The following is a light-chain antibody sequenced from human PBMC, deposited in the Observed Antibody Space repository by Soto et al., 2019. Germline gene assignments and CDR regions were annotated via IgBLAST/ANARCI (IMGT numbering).Light chain of an antibody. CDR2: GAS. J-gene: IGKJ1*01. V-gene: IGKV3-20*01. CDR3: QQYAGSPWT. Sequence: EIVWTQSPGTLSLSPGERATLSCRASQSVSSTYLAWYQHKPGQAPRLLIYGASSRATGITDRFSGSGSGTDFTLTISRLEPEDFAVYYCQQYAGSPWTCGQGTKVDIK. CDR1: QSVSSTY.